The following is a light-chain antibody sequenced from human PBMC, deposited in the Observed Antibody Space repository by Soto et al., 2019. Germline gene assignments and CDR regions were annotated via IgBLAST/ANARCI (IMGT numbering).Light chain of an antibody. CDR1: QSISSW. Sequence: DIQMTQSPSTLSASVGDRVTITCRASQSISSWLAWYQQKPGKAPKLLISDASSMEIGVPYRLSGSGSGTEFTLSISSMHPDDFATYYCQQYNSYPYTFGQGTKLEIK. J-gene: IGKJ2*01. CDR3: QQYNSYPYT. V-gene: IGKV1-5*01. CDR2: DAS.